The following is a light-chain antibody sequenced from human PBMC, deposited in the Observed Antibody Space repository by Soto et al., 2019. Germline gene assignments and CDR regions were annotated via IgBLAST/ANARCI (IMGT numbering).Light chain of an antibody. V-gene: IGLV2-8*01. CDR2: DVS. Sequence: QSALTQPPSASGSPGQSVTTSCTGTSSDVGGYNFVSWYQHHPGKAPKLMIFDVSERPSGVPDRFSGSKSGNAASLTVSGLQAEDEADYYCSSYAGSNSYVFGTGTKVTVL. CDR3: SSYAGSNSYV. CDR1: SSDVGGYNF. J-gene: IGLJ1*01.